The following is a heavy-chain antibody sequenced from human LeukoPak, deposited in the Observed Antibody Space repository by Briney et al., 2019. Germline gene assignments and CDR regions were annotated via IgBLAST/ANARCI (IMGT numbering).Heavy chain of an antibody. D-gene: IGHD2-8*01. J-gene: IGHJ5*01. CDR2: IHYSGSS. CDR3: ALAPNSNWFDF. CDR1: GDSTSNFY. V-gene: IGHV4-59*03. Sequence: SETLSLTCTVSGDSTSNFYWNWIRQSPGKGLEWIGNIHYSGSSVYNPSLKSRGTISIDTSRRQFFLKLNSVTDADTAVYFCALAPNSNWFDFWGPGTLVTVSS.